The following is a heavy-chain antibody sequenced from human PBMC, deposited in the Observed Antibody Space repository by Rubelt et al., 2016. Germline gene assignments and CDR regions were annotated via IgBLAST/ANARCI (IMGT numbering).Heavy chain of an antibody. J-gene: IGHJ4*02. CDR2: ISGSGGST. D-gene: IGHD3/OR15-3a*01. Sequence: EVQLLESGGGLVQPGGSLRLSCAASGFTFSSYAMSWVRQAPGKGLEWVSAISGSGGSTYYADAGKGRFTISRDLSSNTLYLQMNGLRAEDTAVYYCAKGTGPRRGGTDYWGQGTLVTVSS. CDR1: GFTFSSYA. CDR3: AKGTGPRRGGTDY. V-gene: IGHV3-23*01.